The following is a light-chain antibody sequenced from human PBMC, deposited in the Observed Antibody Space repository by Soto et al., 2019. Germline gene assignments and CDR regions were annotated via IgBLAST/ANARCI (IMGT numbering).Light chain of an antibody. CDR3: QQYGSSRPWT. J-gene: IGKJ1*01. CDR1: QSVSSSY. CDR2: GAS. V-gene: IGKV3-20*01. Sequence: EFVLTQSPGTLSLSPGERATLSCRASQSVSSSYLAWYQQKPGQAPRLLIYGASSRATGIPDRFSGSGSGTDFTLTISRLEPEDFAVYYCQQYGSSRPWTFGQGTKVDIK.